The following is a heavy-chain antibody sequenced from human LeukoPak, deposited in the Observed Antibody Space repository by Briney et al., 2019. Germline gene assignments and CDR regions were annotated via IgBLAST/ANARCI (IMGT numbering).Heavy chain of an antibody. D-gene: IGHD3-16*01. CDR2: ISSSGSTI. V-gene: IGHV3-48*03. Sequence: PGGSLRLSCAASGFTFSSYEMNWARQAPGKGLEWVSYISSSGSTIYYADSVKGRFTISRDNAKNSLYLQMNSLRAEDTAVYYCARDGPWGASGAFDIWGQGTMVTVSS. CDR1: GFTFSSYE. J-gene: IGHJ3*02. CDR3: ARDGPWGASGAFDI.